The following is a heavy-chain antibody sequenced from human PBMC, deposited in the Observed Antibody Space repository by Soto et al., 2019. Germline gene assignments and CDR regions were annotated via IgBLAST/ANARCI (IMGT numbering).Heavy chain of an antibody. D-gene: IGHD5-18*01. CDR2: VNGDGSST. J-gene: IGHJ4*02. CDR1: GYTFSSYW. Sequence: EVQLVESGGGLVQPGGSLRLSCAASGYTFSSYWMHWVRQAPGKGLVWVSRVNGDGSSTYYADSVKGRFTISRDNSKNTLYLQMNSLRAEDTAVYYCAKDPYSGYSYGYFDYWGQGTLVTVSS. CDR3: AKDPYSGYSYGYFDY. V-gene: IGHV3-74*01.